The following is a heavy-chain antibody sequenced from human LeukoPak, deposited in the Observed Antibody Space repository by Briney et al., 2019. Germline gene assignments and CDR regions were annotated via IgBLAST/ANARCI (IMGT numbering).Heavy chain of an antibody. V-gene: IGHV1-8*01. CDR2: MNPNSGNT. D-gene: IGHD1-1*01. J-gene: IGHJ4*02. Sequence: ASVKVSCKASGYTFSYDINWVRQATGQGLEWMGWMNPNSGNTGYAQKFQGRVTMTRDTSISTAHMELSRLRSDDTAVYYCARGRDIWSPFHYWGQGTLVTVSS. CDR3: ARGRDIWSPFHY. CDR1: GYTFSYD.